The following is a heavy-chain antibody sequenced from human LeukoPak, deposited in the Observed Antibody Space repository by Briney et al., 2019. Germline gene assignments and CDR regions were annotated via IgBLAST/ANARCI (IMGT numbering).Heavy chain of an antibody. Sequence: GEALKIPLKGFGYSFTRYWIALVPQIPGKGLEVIGINYPGDSNTRYSPTFHGQVTISADNSISTAYLQWSSLKASDTAMYYCARRGKESPPASSRWDLDYWGQGALVTVSS. CDR2: NYPGDSNT. CDR3: ARRGKESPPASSRWDLDY. V-gene: IGHV5-51*01. CDR1: GYSFTRYW. D-gene: IGHD1-26*01. J-gene: IGHJ4*02.